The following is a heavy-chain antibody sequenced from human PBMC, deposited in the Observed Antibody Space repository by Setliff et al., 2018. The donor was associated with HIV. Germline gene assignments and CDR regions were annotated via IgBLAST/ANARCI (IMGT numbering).Heavy chain of an antibody. Sequence: ASVKVSCKASGYTFTTYFIHWVRQAPGQRLEWMGWVHAGNSNTKYSQKFQGRVTFTRDTSAHTAYMELSSLTSEDTAVYYCATFYSTGWYNPWGQGTLVTVPQ. CDR3: ATFYSTGWYNP. D-gene: IGHD6-19*01. CDR2: VHAGNSNT. J-gene: IGHJ5*02. CDR1: GYTFTTYF. V-gene: IGHV1-3*01.